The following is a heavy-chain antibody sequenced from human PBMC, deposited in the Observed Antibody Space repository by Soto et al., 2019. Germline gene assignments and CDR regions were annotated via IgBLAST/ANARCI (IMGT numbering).Heavy chain of an antibody. CDR3: ARGLQYGGNSAY. D-gene: IGHD2-21*02. V-gene: IGHV4-38-2*01. Sequence: PSETLSLTCGVSGYSIRSGYYWCWIRQPPGKGLEWIASIFHSGSTYYNPSLKSRVTISVDTSKNQFSLKLSSVTAADTAVYYCARGLQYGGNSAYWGQGTLVTVSS. CDR1: GYSIRSGYY. CDR2: IFHSGST. J-gene: IGHJ4*02.